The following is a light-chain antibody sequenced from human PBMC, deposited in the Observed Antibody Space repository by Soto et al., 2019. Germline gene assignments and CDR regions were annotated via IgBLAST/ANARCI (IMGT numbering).Light chain of an antibody. CDR3: SSYTSSSTVV. Sequence: QSALTQPASVSGSPGQSITISCTGTISDVGGYNYVSWYQQHPGKAPKLMIYEVSNRPSGVSNRFSGSKSGNRASLTISGLQAEDEADYYCSSYTSSSTVVFGGGTKVTVL. CDR1: ISDVGGYNY. CDR2: EVS. J-gene: IGLJ2*01. V-gene: IGLV2-14*01.